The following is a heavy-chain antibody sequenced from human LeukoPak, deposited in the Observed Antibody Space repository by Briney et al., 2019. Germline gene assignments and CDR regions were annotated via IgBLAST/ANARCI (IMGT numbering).Heavy chain of an antibody. V-gene: IGHV4-38-2*01. Sequence: SETLSLTCAVSGHSISSGYYWGWVRQPPGKGLEWIGSIYHSGSTFYSPSLKSRVTISVDTSKNQFSLKLSSVTAADTAVYYCARRRIQLWPIGPNYFDYWGQGTLVTVSS. CDR1: GHSISSGYY. CDR3: ARRRIQLWPIGPNYFDY. D-gene: IGHD5-18*01. CDR2: IYHSGST. J-gene: IGHJ4*02.